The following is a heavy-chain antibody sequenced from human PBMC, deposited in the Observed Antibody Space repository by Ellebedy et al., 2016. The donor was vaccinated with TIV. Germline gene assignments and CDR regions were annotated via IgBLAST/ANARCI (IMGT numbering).Heavy chain of an antibody. CDR2: FDPEDGER. CDR1: GHTLTKLS. CDR3: SRTTQEGGSYYYYYNYGMDV. V-gene: IGHV1-24*01. D-gene: IGHD1-26*01. Sequence: ASVQVSCKVSGHTLTKLSMHWVRQAPGKGFEWMGGFDPEDGERMYGQKLQGRVTMTEDISRDTAYMELSSLTSEDTAMYYCSRTTQEGGSYYYYYNYGMDVWGQGTTVTVSS. J-gene: IGHJ6*02.